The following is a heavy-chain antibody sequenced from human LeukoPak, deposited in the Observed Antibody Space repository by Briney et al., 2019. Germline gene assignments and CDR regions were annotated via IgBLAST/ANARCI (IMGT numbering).Heavy chain of an antibody. V-gene: IGHV3-30*03. CDR1: GFTFSSYG. J-gene: IGHJ4*02. CDR2: ISYDGSNK. CDR3: ARDESEIAAVDY. D-gene: IGHD6-6*01. Sequence: GGSLRLSCAASGFTFSSYGMHWVRQAPGKGLEWVAVISYDGSNKYYADSVKGRFTISRDNSKNTLYLQMNSLRAEDTAVYYCARDESEIAAVDYWGQGTLVTVSS.